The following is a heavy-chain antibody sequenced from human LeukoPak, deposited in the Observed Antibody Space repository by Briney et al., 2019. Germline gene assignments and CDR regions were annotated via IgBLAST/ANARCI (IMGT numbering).Heavy chain of an antibody. Sequence: PSETLSLTCAVYGGSFSGYYWSWIRQPPGKGLEWIGEINHSGSTNYNPSLKSRVTISVDTSKNQFSLKLSSVTAADTAVYYCARDCSRYSSGWYVYYYGMDVWGQGTTVTVSS. CDR3: ARDCSRYSSGWYVYYYGMDV. J-gene: IGHJ6*02. CDR2: INHSGST. CDR1: GGSFSGYY. V-gene: IGHV4-34*01. D-gene: IGHD6-19*01.